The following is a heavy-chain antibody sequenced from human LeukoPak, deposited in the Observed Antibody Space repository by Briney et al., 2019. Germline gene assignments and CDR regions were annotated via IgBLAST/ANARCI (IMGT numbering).Heavy chain of an antibody. CDR3: ARDQGIAVAVGWFDP. J-gene: IGHJ5*02. CDR1: GYTFTSYY. D-gene: IGHD6-19*01. CDR2: INPSGGST. V-gene: IGHV1-46*01. Sequence: EASVKVSCKASGYTFTSYYMNWVRQAPGQGLEWMGIINPSGGSTSYAQKFQGRVTISVDTSKNQFSLKLSSVTAADTAVYYCARDQGIAVAVGWFDPWGQGTLVTVSS.